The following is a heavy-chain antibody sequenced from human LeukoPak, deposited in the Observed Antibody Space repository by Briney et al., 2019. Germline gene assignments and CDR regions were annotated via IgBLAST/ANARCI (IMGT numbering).Heavy chain of an antibody. D-gene: IGHD2/OR15-2a*01. CDR3: ARVHRFSPTKAYMDV. CDR1: GLTFGSYG. J-gene: IGHJ6*02. CDR2: ISYDGTNK. Sequence: GRSLRLSCAASGLTFGSYGMHWVRQAPGKGLEWVAVISYDGTNKYYADSVKGRFTISRDNAKNSLYLQMNSLRAEDTAVYYCARVHRFSPTKAYMDVWGQGTTVTVSS. V-gene: IGHV3-30*03.